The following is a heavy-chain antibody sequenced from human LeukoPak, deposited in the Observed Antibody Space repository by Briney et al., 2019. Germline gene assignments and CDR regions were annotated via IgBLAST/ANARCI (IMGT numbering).Heavy chain of an antibody. CDR1: GVSISSYY. CDR2: IYYSGST. J-gene: IGHJ4*02. CDR3: ARAVAAAGFFDY. V-gene: IGHV4-59*01. D-gene: IGHD6-13*01. Sequence: PSETLSLTCTVSGVSISSYYWSWVRQPPGKGLEWIGYIYYSGSTNYNPSLTSRVTISVDTSKNQFSLKLSSVTAADTAVYYCARAVAAAGFFDYWGQGTLVTVSS.